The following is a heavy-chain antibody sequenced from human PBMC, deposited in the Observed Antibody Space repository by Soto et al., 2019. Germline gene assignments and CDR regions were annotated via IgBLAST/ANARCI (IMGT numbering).Heavy chain of an antibody. CDR1: GFTFSSYE. CDR2: ISSSGSTI. V-gene: IGHV3-48*03. J-gene: IGHJ4*02. D-gene: IGHD3-10*01. Sequence: GGSLRLSCAASGFTFSSYEMNWVRQAPGKGLEWVSYISSSGSTIYYADSVKGRFTISRDNAKNSLYLQMNSLRAEDTAVYYCARSDYYGSGSYYNFDYWGQGTLVTVSS. CDR3: ARSDYYGSGSYYNFDY.